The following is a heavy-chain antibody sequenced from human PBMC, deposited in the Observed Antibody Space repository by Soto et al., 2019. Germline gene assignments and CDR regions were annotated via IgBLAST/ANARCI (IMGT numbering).Heavy chain of an antibody. J-gene: IGHJ4*02. CDR1: GFTFSSYG. V-gene: IGHV3-33*01. Sequence: GGSLRLSCAASGFTFSSYGMHWVRQAPGKGLEWVAVIWYDGSNKYYADSVKGRFTISRDNSKNTLYLQMNSLRAEDTAVYYCARDHFRRVTDTYGDYFDYWGQGTLVTVSS. CDR3: ARDHFRRVTDTYGDYFDY. CDR2: IWYDGSNK. D-gene: IGHD4-17*01.